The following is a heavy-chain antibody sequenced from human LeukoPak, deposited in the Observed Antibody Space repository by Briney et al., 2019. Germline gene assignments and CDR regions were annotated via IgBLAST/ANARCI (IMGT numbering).Heavy chain of an antibody. CDR2: TRYDGTNK. CDR1: GFTFSSYG. CDR3: ARDRTYYYDSSGDYNPYYYYGMDV. V-gene: IGHV3-33*01. Sequence: PWGSLRLSCAASGFTFSSYGMHWVRQAPGKGLEWVAVTRYDGTNKYYADSVKGRFTISRDNSKNTLYLQMNSLRAEDTAVYYCARDRTYYYDSSGDYNPYYYYGMDVWGQGTTVTVSS. D-gene: IGHD3-22*01. J-gene: IGHJ6*02.